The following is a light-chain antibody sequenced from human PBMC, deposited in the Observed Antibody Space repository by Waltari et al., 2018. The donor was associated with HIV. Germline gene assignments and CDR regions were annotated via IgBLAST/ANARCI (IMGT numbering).Light chain of an antibody. Sequence: QSVLTQPPSVSAAPGQKVSISCSGSSSNIADNYVSWYQRLPGAGPKLLTYAYGGRPSWTPGRVSASNAGTSATLVITGVQTEDEGDYFCATWEHSLDGVVFGGGTTWSVL. J-gene: IGLJ3*02. CDR2: AYG. CDR1: SSNIADNY. CDR3: ATWEHSLDGVV. V-gene: IGLV1-51*01.